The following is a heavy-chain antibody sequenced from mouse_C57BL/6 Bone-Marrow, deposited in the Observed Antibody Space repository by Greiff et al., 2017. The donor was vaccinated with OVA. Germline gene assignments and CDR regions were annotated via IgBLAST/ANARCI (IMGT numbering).Heavy chain of an antibody. CDR1: GFTFSDYG. CDR2: ISSGSSTI. Sequence: EVHLVESGGGLVKPGASLKLSCAASGFTFSDYGMHWVRQAPEKGLEWVAYISSGSSTIYYADTVKGRFTISRDNAKNTLFLQMTSLRSEDTAMYYCARIALFAYWGQGTLVTVSA. D-gene: IGHD6-1*01. J-gene: IGHJ3*01. V-gene: IGHV5-17*01. CDR3: ARIALFAY.